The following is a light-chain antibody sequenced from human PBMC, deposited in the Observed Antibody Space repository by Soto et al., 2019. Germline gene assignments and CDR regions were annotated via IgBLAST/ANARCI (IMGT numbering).Light chain of an antibody. V-gene: IGLV1-51*01. Sequence: QSVLAQPPSVSAAPGQKVTISCSGSSSNIGNNYVSWYQQLPGTAPKLLIYDNNKRPSGIPDRFSGSKSGTSATLGITGLQTGDEADYYCGTWDSSLSAQFVFGTGTKV. CDR2: DNN. CDR1: SSNIGNNY. J-gene: IGLJ1*01. CDR3: GTWDSSLSAQFV.